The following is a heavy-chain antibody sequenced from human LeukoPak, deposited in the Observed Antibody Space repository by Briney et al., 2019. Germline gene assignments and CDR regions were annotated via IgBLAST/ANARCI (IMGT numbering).Heavy chain of an antibody. CDR2: IYYSGST. D-gene: IGHD6-19*01. CDR3: ARQRQWLVHFDY. CDR1: GGSISSSSYY. V-gene: IGHV4-39*01. J-gene: IGHJ4*02. Sequence: SETLSLTCTVSGGSISSSSYYWGWIRQPPGKGLEWIGSIYYSGSTYYNLSLKSRVTISVGTSKNQFSLKLSSVTAADTAVYYCARQRQWLVHFDYWGQGTLVTVSS.